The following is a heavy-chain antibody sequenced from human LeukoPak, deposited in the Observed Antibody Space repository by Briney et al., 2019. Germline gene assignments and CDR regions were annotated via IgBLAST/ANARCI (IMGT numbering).Heavy chain of an antibody. V-gene: IGHV3-23*01. CDR3: ANNRGDTAMVLYFDY. D-gene: IGHD5-18*01. Sequence: GGSLSLSCAASGFTFSSYAMSWVRQAPGKGLEWVSAISGSGGSTYYADSVKGRFTISRDNSKNTLYLQMNSLRAEDTAVYYCANNRGDTAMVLYFDYWGQGTLVTVSS. J-gene: IGHJ4*02. CDR2: ISGSGGST. CDR1: GFTFSSYA.